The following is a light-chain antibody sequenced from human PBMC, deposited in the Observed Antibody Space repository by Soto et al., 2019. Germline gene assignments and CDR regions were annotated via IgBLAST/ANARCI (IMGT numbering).Light chain of an antibody. V-gene: IGLV2-23*01. Sequence: ALTQPASVSGSPGQSITISCTGTSSDVGSHNLVSWYQQFPGKAPKLIIFEASKRPSGVSNRFSGSKSGSTASLTISGLRAEDEADYYCCSNAAGSTYVFGSGTKVTVL. CDR3: CSNAAGSTYV. CDR1: SSDVGSHNL. CDR2: EAS. J-gene: IGLJ1*01.